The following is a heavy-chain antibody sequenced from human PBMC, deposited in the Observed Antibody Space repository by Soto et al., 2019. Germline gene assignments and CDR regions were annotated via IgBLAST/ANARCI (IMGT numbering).Heavy chain of an antibody. Sequence: EVQLLESGGGLAQPGGSLRLSCVTSGFSFSNSGMSWVRQAPGKGLDWVSGISGNGRNTYYTDSVKGRFLVSRDNSGNTLFLQMNSLRAEDTAIYFCAKNGLSNSPSAIDSWGQGTLVTASS. V-gene: IGHV3-23*01. J-gene: IGHJ4*02. CDR1: GFSFSNSG. CDR2: ISGNGRNT. D-gene: IGHD1-1*01. CDR3: AKNGLSNSPSAIDS.